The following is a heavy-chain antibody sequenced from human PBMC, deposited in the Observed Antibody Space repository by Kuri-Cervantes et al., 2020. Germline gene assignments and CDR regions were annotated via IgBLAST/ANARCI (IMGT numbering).Heavy chain of an antibody. CDR1: GGSISSSSYY. V-gene: IGHV3-30-3*01. J-gene: IGHJ4*02. CDR2: ISYDGSNK. D-gene: IGHD3-10*01. Sequence: GESLKISCTVSGGSISSSSYYWGWVRQAPGKGLEWVAVISYDGSNKYYADSVKGRFTISRDNSKNTLYLQMNSLRAEDTAVYYCARGAFLPRGVIGYWGQGTLVTVSS. CDR3: ARGAFLPRGVIGY.